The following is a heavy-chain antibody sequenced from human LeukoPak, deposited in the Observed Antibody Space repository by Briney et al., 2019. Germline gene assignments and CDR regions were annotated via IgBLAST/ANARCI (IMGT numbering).Heavy chain of an antibody. CDR2: ISRSSSYI. J-gene: IGHJ4*02. CDR3: ARIQQQLVQAFDY. Sequence: PGGSLRLSCAASGFTFSSYSMNWVRQAPGKGLEWVSSISRSSSYIYYADSVKGRFTISRDNAKNSLYLQMNSLRAEDTAVYYCARIQQQLVQAFDYWGQGTLVTVSS. D-gene: IGHD6-13*01. CDR1: GFTFSSYS. V-gene: IGHV3-21*01.